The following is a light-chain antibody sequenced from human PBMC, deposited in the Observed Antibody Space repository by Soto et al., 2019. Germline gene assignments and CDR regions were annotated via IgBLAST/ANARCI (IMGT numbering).Light chain of an antibody. CDR1: RSVSNSY. V-gene: IGKV3-20*01. CDR2: GIS. Sequence: ESLLTQSPGPLSLSPGERATLSGRASRSVSNSYFAWYQQKPGQAPRLLIYGISNRATGIPDRFSGSGSGTDFTLTISRLEPEDFVVYYCQQYSSLPHTFGQGTKLEVK. CDR3: QQYSSLPHT. J-gene: IGKJ2*01.